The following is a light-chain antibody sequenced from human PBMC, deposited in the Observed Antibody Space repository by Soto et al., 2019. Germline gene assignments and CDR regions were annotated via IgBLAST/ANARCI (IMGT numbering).Light chain of an antibody. CDR2: RSS. V-gene: IGKV1-5*03. CDR1: QGLDRW. CDR3: PQYTSYWT. Sequence: ILMSQSPSSLSASVGDRVTITCRASQGLDRWLAWYQQKPGKAPQLLIYRSSTLKTGVPSRFSGFGSGTEYTLTISVLQPDDFATYYCPQYTSYWTFGQGTMVEI. J-gene: IGKJ1*01.